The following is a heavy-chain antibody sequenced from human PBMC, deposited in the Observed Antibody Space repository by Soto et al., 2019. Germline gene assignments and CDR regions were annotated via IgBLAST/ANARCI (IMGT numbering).Heavy chain of an antibody. Sequence: VSVKVSCKASGYTFTSYGISWVRQAPGQGLEWMGWISAYNGNTNYAQKLQGRVTMTTDTSTSTAYMELRSLRSDDTAVYYCARDRYYDFWSGYWDAFDIWGQGTMVTVSS. J-gene: IGHJ3*02. CDR3: ARDRYYDFWSGYWDAFDI. V-gene: IGHV1-18*01. CDR2: ISAYNGNT. D-gene: IGHD3-3*01. CDR1: GYTFTSYG.